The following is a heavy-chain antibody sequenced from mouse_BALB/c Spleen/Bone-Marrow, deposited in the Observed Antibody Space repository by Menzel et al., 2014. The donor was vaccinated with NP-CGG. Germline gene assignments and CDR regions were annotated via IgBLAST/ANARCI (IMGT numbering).Heavy chain of an antibody. CDR3: ARDPGFAY. CDR1: GFTFSSYG. Sequence: EVMLVESGGGLVQPGGSLKLSCAASGFTFSSYGMSWVRQTPDKRLELVATINSYGGSTYYPDSVKGRFTISRDNAKNTLYLRMSSLKSEDTAMYFCARDPGFAYWGQGTLVTVSA. CDR2: INSYGGST. J-gene: IGHJ3*01. V-gene: IGHV5-6-3*01.